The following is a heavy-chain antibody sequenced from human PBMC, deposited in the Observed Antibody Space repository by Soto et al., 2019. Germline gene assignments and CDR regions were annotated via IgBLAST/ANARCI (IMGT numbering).Heavy chain of an antibody. CDR2: IYYSGST. D-gene: IGHD5-12*01. V-gene: IGHV4-59*08. J-gene: IGHJ6*03. CDR1: GGSISSYY. CDR3: ARHEGYSGYDSYYYYLDV. Sequence: SETLSLACTVSGGSISSYYWSWIRQPPGKGLEWIGYIYYSGSTNYNPSLKSRVTISVDTSKNQFSLKLSSVTAADTAVYYCARHEGYSGYDSYYYYLDVWGKGTTVTVSS.